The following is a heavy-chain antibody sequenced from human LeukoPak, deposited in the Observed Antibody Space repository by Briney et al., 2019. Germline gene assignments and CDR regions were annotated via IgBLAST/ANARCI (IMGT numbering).Heavy chain of an antibody. D-gene: IGHD3-22*01. CDR2: ISGSGGST. CDR3: AKSDLYYDSSGYFDY. Sequence: GGSLRLSCAASGFTFSSYAMSWVRQAPGKGLEWVSAISGSGGSTYYADSVKGRFTISRDNSKNTLYLQMNSLRAEDTAVYYCAKSDLYYDSSGYFDYWGQGTLVPSPQ. CDR1: GFTFSSYA. V-gene: IGHV3-23*01. J-gene: IGHJ4*02.